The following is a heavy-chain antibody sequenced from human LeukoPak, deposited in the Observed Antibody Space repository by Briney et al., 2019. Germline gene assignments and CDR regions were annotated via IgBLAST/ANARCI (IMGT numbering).Heavy chain of an antibody. CDR1: GFTFSSYG. V-gene: IGHV3-23*01. D-gene: IGHD5-24*01. CDR2: ISGSGGST. Sequence: PGGSLRLSCAASGFTFSSYGMSWVRQAPGKGLEWVSAISGSGGSTYYADSVKGRFTVSRDNSKNTLYLQMNSLRAEDTAVYYCARDRLKMATNPVLSGYWGQGTLVTVSS. CDR3: ARDRLKMATNPVLSGY. J-gene: IGHJ4*02.